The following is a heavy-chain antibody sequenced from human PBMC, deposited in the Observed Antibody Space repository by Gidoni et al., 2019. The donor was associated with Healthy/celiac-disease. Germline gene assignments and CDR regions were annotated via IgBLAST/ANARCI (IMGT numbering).Heavy chain of an antibody. V-gene: IGHV1-69*01. D-gene: IGHD4-17*01. Sequence: HVQLLQSWAEVNRPWSTVELSCKASGGTFSSYAISWVRQSPGQGLECIGGIIPIFGTANYAQKCQGRVTITADDSTSTAYMELSSLRSEDTAVYYCARTSGDYQVDYWGQGTLVTVSS. CDR3: ARTSGDYQVDY. CDR2: IIPIFGTA. J-gene: IGHJ4*02. CDR1: GGTFSSYA.